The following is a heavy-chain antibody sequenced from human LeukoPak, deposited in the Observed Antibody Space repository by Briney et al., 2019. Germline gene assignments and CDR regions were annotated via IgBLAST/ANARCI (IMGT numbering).Heavy chain of an antibody. CDR3: ARADRLHGGPYLIGP. Sequence: ASVKLSCKTSGYSFTDYYMHWVRQAPGQGLEWMGWINPNSGGTNDAQKFQGRVTMTRDTSITTVYMEVSWLTSDDTAIYYCARADRLHGGPYLIGPGGEGTLVTVSS. D-gene: IGHD2-21*01. CDR1: GYSFTDYY. J-gene: IGHJ4*02. CDR2: INPNSGGT. V-gene: IGHV1-2*02.